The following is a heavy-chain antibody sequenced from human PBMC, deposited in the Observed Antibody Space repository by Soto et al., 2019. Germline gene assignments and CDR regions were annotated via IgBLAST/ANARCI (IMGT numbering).Heavy chain of an antibody. CDR1: GYTFTNYY. J-gene: IGHJ4*02. CDR3: AREASAVAGTNFDY. D-gene: IGHD6-19*01. Sequence: QVQLVQSGAEVRMPGASVKVSCKASGYTFTNYYIHWVRQAPGQGLEWMGIINPSGGSTRYLPKFQGRPTMTGDTSTSTVYMELSSLRSDDTAVFYCAREASAVAGTNFDYWGQGTLVTVSS. CDR2: INPSGGST. V-gene: IGHV1-46*01.